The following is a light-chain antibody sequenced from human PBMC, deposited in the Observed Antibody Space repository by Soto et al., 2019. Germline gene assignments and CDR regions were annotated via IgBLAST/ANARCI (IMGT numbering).Light chain of an antibody. Sequence: DIQMTQSPSSLSASVGDRVTITCQASQDISNYLNWYQQKPGKAPKLLIYDASNLETGVPSRFSGSGSGTDFTFTISSLQLEDIATYYCQQYDNLPVTFGQGTRLEI. J-gene: IGKJ5*01. V-gene: IGKV1-33*01. CDR3: QQYDNLPVT. CDR2: DAS. CDR1: QDISNY.